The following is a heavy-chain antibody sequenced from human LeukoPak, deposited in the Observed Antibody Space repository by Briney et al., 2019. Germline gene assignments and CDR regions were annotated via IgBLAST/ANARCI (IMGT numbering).Heavy chain of an antibody. J-gene: IGHJ4*02. CDR3: ARDLGTDGYSSGWYFGY. V-gene: IGHV7-4-1*02. Sequence: GASVKVSCKASGYTFTSYAMNWVRQAPGQGLEWMGWINTNTGNTTYAQGFTGRFVFSLDTSVSTAYLQISSLKAEDTAVYYCARDLGTDGYSSGWYFGYWGQGTLVTVSS. CDR1: GYTFTSYA. CDR2: INTNTGNT. D-gene: IGHD6-19*01.